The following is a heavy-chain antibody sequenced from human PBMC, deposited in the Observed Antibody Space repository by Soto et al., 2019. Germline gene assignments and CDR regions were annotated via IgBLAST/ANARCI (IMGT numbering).Heavy chain of an antibody. J-gene: IGHJ6*02. CDR2: INHSGST. D-gene: IGHD2-2*01. CDR3: ARGGYCSSTSCYRGGMDV. V-gene: IGHV4-34*01. CDR1: GGSFSGYY. Sequence: SETLSLTCAVYGGSFSGYYWSWIRQPPGKGLEWIGEINHSGSTNYNPSLKSRVTISVDTSKNQFSLKLSSVTAADTAVYYCARGGYCSSTSCYRGGMDVWGQGTTVTLSS.